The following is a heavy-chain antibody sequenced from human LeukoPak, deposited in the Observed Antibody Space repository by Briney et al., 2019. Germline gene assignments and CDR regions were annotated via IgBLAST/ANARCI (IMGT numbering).Heavy chain of an antibody. D-gene: IGHD1-26*01. J-gene: IGHJ4*02. CDR3: ARGAGD. CDR2: IYTSGST. CDR1: GGSISSGSYY. V-gene: IGHV4-61*02. Sequence: PSQTLSLTCTVSGGSISSGSYYWSWIRQPAGKGLEWIGRIYTSGSTNYNPSLKSRVTISVDTSKNQFSLKLSSVTAADTAVYYCARGAGDWGQGTLVTVSS.